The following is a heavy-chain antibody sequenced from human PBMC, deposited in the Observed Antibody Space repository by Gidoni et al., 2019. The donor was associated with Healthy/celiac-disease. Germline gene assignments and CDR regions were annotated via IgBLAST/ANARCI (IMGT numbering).Heavy chain of an antibody. CDR3: ARERNSHSYYYYYGMDV. CDR2: ISYDGSNK. D-gene: IGHD1-7*01. CDR1: GFTFSSYA. V-gene: IGHV3-30-3*01. J-gene: IGHJ6*02. Sequence: QVQLVESGGGVVQSGRSLRLTCAASGFTFSSYAMHWVRQAPGQGLEWVAVISYDGSNKYYSDSVKGRVTISRDNSKNTLYLQMNSLGAEDTAVYYCARERNSHSYYYYYGMDVWGQGTTVTVSS.